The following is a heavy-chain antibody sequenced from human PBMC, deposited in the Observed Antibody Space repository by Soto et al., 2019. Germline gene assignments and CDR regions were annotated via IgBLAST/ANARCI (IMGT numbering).Heavy chain of an antibody. J-gene: IGHJ4*02. D-gene: IGHD3-16*02. CDR2: IYDSGST. CDR1: GGSIISYY. Sequence: SETLSLTCTVSGGSIISYYWSWIRQPPGKGLEWIGYIYDSGSTSYNPSLKSRVTISVDTSKNQFSLKLSSLRTEDTAVYYCARGLGGYLHYLDYWGQGTLVTVSS. V-gene: IGHV4-59*01. CDR3: ARGLGGYLHYLDY.